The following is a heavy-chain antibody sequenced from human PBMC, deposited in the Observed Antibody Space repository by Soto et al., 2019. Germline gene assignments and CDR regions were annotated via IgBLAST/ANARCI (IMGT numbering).Heavy chain of an antibody. D-gene: IGHD1-26*01. CDR2: IRDGGGST. V-gene: IGHV3-23*02. Sequence: GKGLEWVSSIRDGGGSTYYGYSEQGRFTISRDNSKKTLSLQVTSLRAEDTAVYYCARCPWENFFFQAEDGIRDTVPVSAFLLNRSSDL. J-gene: IGHJ2*01. CDR3: ARCPWENFFFQAEDGIRDTVPVSAFLLNRSSDL.